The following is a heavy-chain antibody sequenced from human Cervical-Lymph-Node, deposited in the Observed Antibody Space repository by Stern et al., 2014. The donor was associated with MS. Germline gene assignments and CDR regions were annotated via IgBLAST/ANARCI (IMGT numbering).Heavy chain of an antibody. Sequence: VQLEESGAEVKKPGASVKVSCKVSGYTLTELSMHWVRQAPGKGLERMGGFDPEDGETIYAQKFQGRVTMTEDTSTDTAYMELSSLRSEDTAVYYCATDRDDFRSGYSAPTKGYGLDVWGQGTTVTVTS. CDR1: GYTLTELS. V-gene: IGHV1-24*01. J-gene: IGHJ6*02. CDR3: ATDRDDFRSGYSAPTKGYGLDV. CDR2: FDPEDGET. D-gene: IGHD3-3*01.